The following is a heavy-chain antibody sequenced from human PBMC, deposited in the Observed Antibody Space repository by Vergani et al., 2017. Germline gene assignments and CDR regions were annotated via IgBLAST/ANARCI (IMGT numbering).Heavy chain of an antibody. CDR1: GGSISSSSYY. CDR2: IYYSGST. Sequence: QVQLQQWGAGLLKPSETLSLTCAVYGGSISSSSYYWGWIRQPPGKGLEWIGSIYYSGSTYYNPSLKSRVTISVDTSKNQFSLKLSSVTAADTAVYYCARDPAAAGTSGFDPWGQGTLVTVSS. D-gene: IGHD6-13*01. J-gene: IGHJ5*02. CDR3: ARDPAAAGTSGFDP. V-gene: IGHV4-39*07.